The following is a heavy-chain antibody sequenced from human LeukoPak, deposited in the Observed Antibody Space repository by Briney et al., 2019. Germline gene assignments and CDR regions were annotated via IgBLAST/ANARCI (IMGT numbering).Heavy chain of an antibody. Sequence: ASLKVSCKASGYTFTSYGISWVRQAPGHGLERMGWISAYNGNTNYAQKLQGRVTMTTDTSTSTAYMELRSLRSYDTAVYYCARACILTGYCTFGYWGLGTRVTGSS. D-gene: IGHD3-9*01. V-gene: IGHV1-18*04. CDR1: GYTFTSYG. CDR3: ARACILTGYCTFGY. J-gene: IGHJ4*02. CDR2: ISAYNGNT.